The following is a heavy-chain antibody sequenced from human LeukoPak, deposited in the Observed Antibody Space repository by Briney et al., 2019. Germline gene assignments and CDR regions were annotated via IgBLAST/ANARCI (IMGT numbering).Heavy chain of an antibody. D-gene: IGHD6-13*01. V-gene: IGHV4-39*07. CDR3: ARDGALAAAGTGRFDP. CDR2: IYYSGST. J-gene: IGHJ5*02. CDR1: GGSISSSSYY. Sequence: SETLSLTCTVSGGSISSSSYYWGWIRQPPGKGLEWIGSIYYSGSTYYNPSLKSRVTISVDTSKNQFSLKLSSVTAADTAVYYCARDGALAAAGTGRFDPWGQGTLVTVSS.